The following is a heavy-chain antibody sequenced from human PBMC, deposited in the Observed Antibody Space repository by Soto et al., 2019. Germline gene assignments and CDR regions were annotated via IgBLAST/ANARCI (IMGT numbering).Heavy chain of an antibody. CDR1: GDSIIRRDFY. V-gene: IGHV4-39*01. J-gene: IGHJ5*02. Sequence: SETLSLTCPVSGDSIIRRDFYWGWVRQPPGKGLDWFGSIFYLGSSYYNPSLKSRVTMSVDTFKNQFSLRLRSVTAADTALYFCARHSLALRKNNWFDPWGQGIMVTVSS. D-gene: IGHD3-3*02. CDR3: ARHSLALRKNNWFDP. CDR2: IFYLGSS.